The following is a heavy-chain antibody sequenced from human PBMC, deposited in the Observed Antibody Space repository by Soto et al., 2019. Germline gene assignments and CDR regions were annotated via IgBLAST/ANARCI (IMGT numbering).Heavy chain of an antibody. J-gene: IGHJ6*02. V-gene: IGHV1-46*01. CDR2: INPSGGST. D-gene: IGHD6-13*01. CDR3: AREEQLAKYYYYGMDV. Sequence: GASVKVSCKASGYTFTSYYMHWVRQAPGQWLEWMGIINPSGGSTSYAQKFQGRVTMTRDTSTSTVYMELSSLRSEDTAVYYCAREEQLAKYYYYGMDVWGQGTTVTVSS. CDR1: GYTFTSYY.